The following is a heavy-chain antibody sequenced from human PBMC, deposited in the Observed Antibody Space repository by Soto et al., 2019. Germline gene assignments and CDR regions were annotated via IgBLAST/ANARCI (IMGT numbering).Heavy chain of an antibody. V-gene: IGHV1-2*02. CDR3: ERGGGVGVAGSAAFDM. Sequence: QLHLVQSGAVVKKPGASVTVSCSASGYPVTAYYMHWVRQAPGRGLEWMGGINPATGAAKYTQTFQGRVTMTRDTSTSTVFMELSGLTSEDTAVFYCERGGGVGVAGSAAFDMWGQGTLVTVSS. D-gene: IGHD3-3*01. CDR1: GYPVTAYY. J-gene: IGHJ3*02. CDR2: INPATGAA.